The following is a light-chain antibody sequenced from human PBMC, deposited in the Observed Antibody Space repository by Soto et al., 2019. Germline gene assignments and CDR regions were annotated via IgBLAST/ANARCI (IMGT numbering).Light chain of an antibody. J-gene: IGLJ1*01. CDR2: EGT. CDR1: SSDVGSYNR. V-gene: IGLV2-23*01. Sequence: QSVLTQPASVSGSPGQSITISCTGTSSDVGSYNRVSWYQQHPGKAPKLMIYEGTKRPSGVSTRFSGSKSGNTASLTISGLLAEDEGDYYCCSYTTTYTYVFGTGTKPTVL. CDR3: CSYTTTYTYV.